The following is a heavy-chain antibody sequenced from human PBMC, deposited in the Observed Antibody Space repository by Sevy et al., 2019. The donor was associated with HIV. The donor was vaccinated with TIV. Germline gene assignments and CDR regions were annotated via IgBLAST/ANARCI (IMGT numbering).Heavy chain of an antibody. D-gene: IGHD2-15*01. Sequence: GVSLRVSCVVSGFSVSSNYMSWVRQAPGKGLEWVSNIYSDGRTYYADSVRGRFTISRDTSKNTVYLEMKSLRAEDTAVYYCTREDIVLGEDNYYGMDVWGHGTTVTVSS. J-gene: IGHJ6*02. V-gene: IGHV3-53*01. CDR2: IYSDGRT. CDR1: GFSVSSNY. CDR3: TREDIVLGEDNYYGMDV.